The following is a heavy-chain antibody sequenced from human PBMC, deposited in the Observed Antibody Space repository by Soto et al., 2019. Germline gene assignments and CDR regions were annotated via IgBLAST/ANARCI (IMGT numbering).Heavy chain of an antibody. CDR2: ISYEGSNK. CDR1: GFTFSNYG. J-gene: IGHJ4*02. CDR3: ASTPYERASY. D-gene: IGHD3-3*01. Sequence: QVQLVESGGGVVQPGRSLRLSCAVSGFTFSNYGMNWVRQAPGKGLEWVAVISYEGSNKYYADSVKGRFTISRDNSKNTLYLQMNSLRVEDTAVYFCASTPYERASYWGQGTLGTVAS. V-gene: IGHV3-30*03.